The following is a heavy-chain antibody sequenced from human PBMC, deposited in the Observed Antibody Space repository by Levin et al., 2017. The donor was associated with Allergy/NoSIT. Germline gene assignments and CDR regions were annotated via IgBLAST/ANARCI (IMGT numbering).Heavy chain of an antibody. Sequence: TAGGSLRLSCAASGFTFSTCGMNWVRQSPGKGLEWVSSISTDSNHIYYADSVKGRFTISRDNAKNSLYLQMNSLRAEDTAIYYCARDLTFYYDTSGYYPFDYWGQGALVTVSS. V-gene: IGHV3-21*01. CDR2: ISTDSNHI. CDR3: ARDLTFYYDTSGYYPFDY. CDR1: GFTFSTCG. J-gene: IGHJ4*02. D-gene: IGHD3-22*01.